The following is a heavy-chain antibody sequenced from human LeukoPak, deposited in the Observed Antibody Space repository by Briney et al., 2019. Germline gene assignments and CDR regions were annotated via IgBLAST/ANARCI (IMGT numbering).Heavy chain of an antibody. CDR3: ATDLSHVYYARPIDC. CDR2: ISSSGSTI. CDR1: GFTFSSYS. V-gene: IGHV3-48*01. J-gene: IGHJ4*02. D-gene: IGHD3-22*01. Sequence: PGGSLRLSCAASGFTFSSYSMNWVRQAAGKGLEWVSYISSSGSTIYYADSVQGRFTISRDNANNSLYLQMHSPRAEDTAVYYCATDLSHVYYARPIDCWGQRTPVTVSS.